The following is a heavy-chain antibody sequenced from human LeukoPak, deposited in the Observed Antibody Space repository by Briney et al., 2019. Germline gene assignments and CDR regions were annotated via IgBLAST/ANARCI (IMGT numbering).Heavy chain of an antibody. D-gene: IGHD1-14*01. J-gene: IGHJ4*02. CDR3: ARLFGSLLDNPPD. CDR1: GGSFSGYY. CDR2: INHSGST. V-gene: IGHV4-34*01. Sequence: PSETLSLTCAVYGGSFSGYYWSWIRQPPGKGLEWIGEINHSGSTNYNPSLKSRVTISVDTSKNQFSLKLSSVTAADTAVYYCARLFGSLLDNPPDWGQGTLVTVSS.